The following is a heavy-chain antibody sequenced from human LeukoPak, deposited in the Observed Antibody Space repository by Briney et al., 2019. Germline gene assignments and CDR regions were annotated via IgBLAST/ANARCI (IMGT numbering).Heavy chain of an antibody. J-gene: IGHJ4*02. CDR2: MYHSGST. Sequence: SETLSLTCAVYGGSFIGYYWSWIRQPPGKGLEWIGTMYHSGSTYYNPSLKSRVTISVDTSKNQFSLRLSSVTAADTAVYYCARYDVWGSYRAFDYWGQGTLVTVSS. CDR3: ARYDVWGSYRAFDY. CDR1: GGSFIGYY. V-gene: IGHV4-34*01. D-gene: IGHD3-16*02.